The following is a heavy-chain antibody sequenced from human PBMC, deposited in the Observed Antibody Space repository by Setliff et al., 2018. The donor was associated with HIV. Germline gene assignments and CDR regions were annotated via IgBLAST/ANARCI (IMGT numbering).Heavy chain of an antibody. CDR1: GDSISSSYY. V-gene: IGHV4-4*08. J-gene: IGHJ5*01. CDR2: IYTSGST. D-gene: IGHD6-13*01. CDR3: ARGYSSSWYDS. Sequence: SETLSLTCTASGDSISSSYYWTWIRQPPGKGLEWIGYIYTSGSTNYNPSLKNRVTISVDTSKNQFSLRLSSVTAADTAVYYCARGYSSSWYDSWGQGTLVTVS.